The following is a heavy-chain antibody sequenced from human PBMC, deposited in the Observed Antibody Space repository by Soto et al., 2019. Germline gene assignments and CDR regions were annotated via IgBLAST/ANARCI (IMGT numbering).Heavy chain of an antibody. V-gene: IGHV1-24*01. Sequence: QVQLVQSGAEVKKPGASVKVSCKVSGYTLTELSMHWVRQAPGKGLEWMGGFDPEDGETIYAQKFQGRVTMTEDTATDTAYMELSSLRAEDTAVYYGATGVSHDRSYAYYFDYWGQGTLVTVSS. J-gene: IGHJ4*02. CDR3: ATGVSHDRSYAYYFDY. CDR2: FDPEDGET. D-gene: IGHD3-10*01. CDR1: GYTLTELS.